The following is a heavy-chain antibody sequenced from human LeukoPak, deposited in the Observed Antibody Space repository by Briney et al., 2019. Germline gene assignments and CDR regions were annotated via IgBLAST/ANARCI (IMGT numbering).Heavy chain of an antibody. J-gene: IGHJ4*02. CDR3: ARLSSGSFDY. V-gene: IGHV3-13*01. Sequence: GGSLRLSCAASGFPFSRYDMHWVRHVTGKGLEWVSSIDTAGDTYYPGSVKGRFTISRENAKYSLYLQMISLRAGDTAVYYCARLSSGSFDYWGQGTLVTVSS. CDR2: IDTAGDT. CDR1: GFPFSRYD. D-gene: IGHD6-19*01.